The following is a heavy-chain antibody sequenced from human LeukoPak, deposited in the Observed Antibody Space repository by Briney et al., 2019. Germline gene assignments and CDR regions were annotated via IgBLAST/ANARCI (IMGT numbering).Heavy chain of an antibody. CDR2: ISDRGST. D-gene: IGHD2-15*01. Sequence: SQTLSLTCTVSGGSISSGVYYWSWIRQHPGKGLEWVGYISDRGSTYYNPSLKSRVTVSVDTSKSQFSLKVSSVTAADAAVYYCARGARMTFDYWGQGTLVTVSS. CDR1: GGSISSGVYY. V-gene: IGHV4-31*03. J-gene: IGHJ4*02. CDR3: ARGARMTFDY.